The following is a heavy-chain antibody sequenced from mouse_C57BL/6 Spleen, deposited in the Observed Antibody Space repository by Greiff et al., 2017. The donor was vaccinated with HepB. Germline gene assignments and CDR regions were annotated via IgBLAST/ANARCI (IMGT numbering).Heavy chain of an antibody. D-gene: IGHD1-1*02. CDR3: SYYGGVGY. J-gene: IGHJ2*01. CDR2: IYPGNSDT. V-gene: IGHV1-5*01. CDR1: GYTFTSYW. Sequence: VQLQQSGTVLARPGASVKMSCKTSGYTFTSYWMHWVKQRPGQGLEWIGAIYPGNSDTSYNQKFKGKAKLTAVTSASTAYSELSSLSNEDSAVYYFSYYGGVGYWGQGTTLTVSS.